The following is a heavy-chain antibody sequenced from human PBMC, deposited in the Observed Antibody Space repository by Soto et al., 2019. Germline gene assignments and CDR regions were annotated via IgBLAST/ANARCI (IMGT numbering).Heavy chain of an antibody. J-gene: IGHJ4*02. CDR2: ISTYSGDP. CDR3: AKDLSDFDY. CDR1: GYSFTSNA. Sequence: ASVKVSCKTSGYSFTSNAITWVRQAPGQGLEWMGWISTYSGDPNYAQKFQGRVTMTTDTSKNTLYLQMNSLRAEDTAVYYCAKDLSDFDYWGQGTLVTVSS. V-gene: IGHV1-18*04.